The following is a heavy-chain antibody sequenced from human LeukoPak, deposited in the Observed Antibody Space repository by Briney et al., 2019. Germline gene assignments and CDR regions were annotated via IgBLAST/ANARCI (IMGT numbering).Heavy chain of an antibody. V-gene: IGHV3-21*01. D-gene: IGHD1-26*01. CDR2: ISSHAGYI. J-gene: IGHJ4*02. CDR1: GFTFSDYT. CDR3: ARDNELLGPNSFDY. Sequence: PGGSLRLSCAASGFTFSDYTINWVRQAPGKGLEWVSSISSHAGYIYYADSVKGRFTISRDNANNSVYLQMSSLRAEDTAVYYCARDNELLGPNSFDYWGQGTLVTVSS.